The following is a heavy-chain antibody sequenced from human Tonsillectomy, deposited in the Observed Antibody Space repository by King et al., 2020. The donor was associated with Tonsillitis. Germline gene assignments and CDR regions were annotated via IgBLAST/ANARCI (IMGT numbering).Heavy chain of an antibody. J-gene: IGHJ5*02. CDR3: AKGAAAGPATEVDP. V-gene: IGHV3-23*01. Sequence: VQLQESGGGLVQPGGSLRLSCAASGFTFSSYAMSWVRQAPGKGLEWVSAISGSGDSRYYADSVKGRFTISRDNSKNTLFLQMHSLRAEDTAVYYCAKGAAAGPATEVDPWGQGTLVTVSS. CDR2: ISGSGDSR. D-gene: IGHD6-13*01. CDR1: GFTFSSYA.